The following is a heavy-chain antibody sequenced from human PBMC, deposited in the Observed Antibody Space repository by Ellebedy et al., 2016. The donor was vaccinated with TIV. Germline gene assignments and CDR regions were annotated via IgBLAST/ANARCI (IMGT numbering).Heavy chain of an antibody. Sequence: GESLKISCKASGYSFSSYWIAWVRQMPGRGLECMGLFYPGDSVARYSPSLQGQVTMSADKSIPPAYLQWTSLNASDTARYFCSIAAPYGDSVGYHLDYWGPGTLVSVSA. CDR3: SIAAPYGDSVGYHLDY. J-gene: IGHJ4*02. D-gene: IGHD4-17*01. CDR2: FYPGDSVA. V-gene: IGHV5-51*01. CDR1: GYSFSSYW.